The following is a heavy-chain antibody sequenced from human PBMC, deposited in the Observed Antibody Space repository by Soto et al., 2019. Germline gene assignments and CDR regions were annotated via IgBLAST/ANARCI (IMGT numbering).Heavy chain of an antibody. V-gene: IGHV3-53*01. J-gene: IGHJ3*02. CDR2: IYSGGTT. CDR3: ARREDYYYTSRFHDAFDI. Sequence: GGSLRLSCAASGFTVSNNYMNWVRQAPGKGLEWVSVIYSGGTTYYADSVKGRFTISRDNSKNTLYLQMNRLRAEDTAVYYCARREDYYYTSRFHDAFDIWGQATMVTVSS. CDR1: GFTVSNNY. D-gene: IGHD3-3*01.